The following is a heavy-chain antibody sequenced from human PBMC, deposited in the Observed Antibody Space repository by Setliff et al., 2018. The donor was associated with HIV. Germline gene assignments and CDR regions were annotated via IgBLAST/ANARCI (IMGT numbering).Heavy chain of an antibody. CDR3: ARHDGTYCGGDCYLLGYFDL. D-gene: IGHD2-21*02. V-gene: IGHV4-38-2*01. CDR2: IYHSGST. CDR1: AYSISGGYY. Sequence: LSLTCAVSAYSISGGYYWGWIRQPPGKGLEWIGSIYHSGSTYYNPSLKSRVTLSVDTSKNQFSLKLSSVTAADTAVYYCARHDGTYCGGDCYLLGYFDLWGRGTLVTSPQ. J-gene: IGHJ2*01.